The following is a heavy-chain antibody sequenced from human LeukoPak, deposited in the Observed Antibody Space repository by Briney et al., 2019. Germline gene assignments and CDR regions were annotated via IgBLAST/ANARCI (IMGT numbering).Heavy chain of an antibody. CDR3: ARGVSDFWSPYYYMDV. D-gene: IGHD3-3*01. CDR2: MYTTGST. Sequence: SQTLSLTCTVSGGSVNSGSYYWTWIRQPAGKGLEWIGRMYTTGSTNYNPSLKSRVTISSDAAENQFSLKLSSVTAAHTAMYYCARGVSDFWSPYYYMDVWGKGTTVTVSS. CDR1: GGSVNSGSYY. J-gene: IGHJ6*03. V-gene: IGHV4-61*02.